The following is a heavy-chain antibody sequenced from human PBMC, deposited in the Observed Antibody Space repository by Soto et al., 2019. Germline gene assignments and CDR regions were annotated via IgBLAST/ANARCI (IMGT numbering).Heavy chain of an antibody. V-gene: IGHV3-48*02. J-gene: IGHJ4*02. CDR1: GFTFSHYS. CDR2: TTSDSGII. D-gene: IGHD3-3*01. Sequence: GGSLRLSCAASGFTFSHYSMNWVRQSPGQGLEWVSYTTSDSGIIYYTDSVKGRFTISRDNAKNSLYLQMNSLRDEDTAVYYCASGHDFGSGLGVLFDYWGQGTPVTVSS. CDR3: ASGHDFGSGLGVLFDY.